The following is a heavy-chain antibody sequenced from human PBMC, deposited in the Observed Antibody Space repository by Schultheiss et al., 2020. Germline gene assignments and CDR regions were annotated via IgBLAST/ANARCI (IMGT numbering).Heavy chain of an antibody. CDR3: ARGPYEYDFWSGWDYYYGMDV. J-gene: IGHJ6*02. CDR2: ISYDGRNK. Sequence: WGSLRLSCATSGFTFSTYGMHWVRQAPGKGLEWVAVISYDGRNKYYADSVKGRFTISRDNSKNTLYLQMNSLRAEDTAVYYCARGPYEYDFWSGWDYYYGMDVWGQGTTVTVSS. V-gene: IGHV3-30*03. D-gene: IGHD3-3*01. CDR1: GFTFSTYG.